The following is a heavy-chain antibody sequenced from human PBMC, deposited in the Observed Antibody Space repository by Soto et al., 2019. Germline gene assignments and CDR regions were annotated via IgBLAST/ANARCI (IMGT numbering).Heavy chain of an antibody. CDR3: ARGHHYGMDV. V-gene: IGHV3-74*01. J-gene: IGHJ6*02. D-gene: IGHD3-10*01. CDR2: INTDGSGT. Sequence: EVQLVDSGGGLVQPGGSLRLSCAASGFTFSNYWMHWVRQAPGKGLVCVSRINTDGSGTDYADSVKGRFTISRDNAKNTLYLQMNSLRVEDTAVYYCARGHHYGMDVWGQGTTVTVSS. CDR1: GFTFSNYW.